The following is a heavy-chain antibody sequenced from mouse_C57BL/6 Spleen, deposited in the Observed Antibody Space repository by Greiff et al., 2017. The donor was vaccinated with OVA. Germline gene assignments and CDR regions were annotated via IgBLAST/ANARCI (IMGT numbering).Heavy chain of an antibody. CDR3: TTGYYGSSYYFDY. J-gene: IGHJ2*01. CDR2: IDPEDGDT. Sequence: VHVKQSGAELVRPGASVKLSCTASGFNIKDYYMHWVKQRPEQGLEWIGRIDPEDGDTEYAPKFQGKATMTADTSSNTAYLQLSSLTSEDTAVYYCTTGYYGSSYYFDYWGQGTTLTVSS. CDR1: GFNIKDYY. D-gene: IGHD1-1*01. V-gene: IGHV14-1*01.